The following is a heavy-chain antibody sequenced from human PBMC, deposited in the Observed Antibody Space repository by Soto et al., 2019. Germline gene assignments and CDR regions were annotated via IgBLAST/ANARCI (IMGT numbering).Heavy chain of an antibody. CDR2: INLKSDI. CDR1: GFTFDENA. V-gene: IGHV3-9*01. Sequence: SLRLSYALSGFTFDENAMHWVRQAQEKGLEWVSGINLKSDIGYADSVEGRFTLPRDNAKTSLYLKMNSLRAGATVVYYCAGLVLLGGGGVVMDFLVQGTTVTVSS. CDR3: AGLVLLGGGGVVMDF. D-gene: IGHD1-20*01. J-gene: IGHJ6*02.